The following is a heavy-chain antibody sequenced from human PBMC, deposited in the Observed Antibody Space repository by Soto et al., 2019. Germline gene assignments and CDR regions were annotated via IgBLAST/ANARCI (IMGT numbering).Heavy chain of an antibody. D-gene: IGHD6-13*01. Sequence: QVQLVESGGGVVQPGRSLRLSCAASGFTFSSYAMHWVRQAPGKGLEWVAVISYDGSNKYYADSVKGRFTISRDNSKNTLYLQMNSLRAEDTAVYYCARDRAAAGFLYYYYGMDVWDQGTTVTVSS. CDR3: ARDRAAAGFLYYYYGMDV. CDR1: GFTFSSYA. CDR2: ISYDGSNK. J-gene: IGHJ6*02. V-gene: IGHV3-30-3*01.